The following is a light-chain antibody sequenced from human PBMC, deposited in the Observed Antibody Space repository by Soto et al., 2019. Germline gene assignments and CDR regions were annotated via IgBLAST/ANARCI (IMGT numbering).Light chain of an antibody. CDR3: QQSDSTPRT. V-gene: IGKV1-39*01. CDR1: HSISKF. Sequence: DMQMTQSAASLSAAVGERVSITCRSSHSISKFLNWYQQKPGKAPKLLIYVASSLQRGVPSRFSGSGSGTDFTLTISNLQPEDSASYYCQQSDSTPRTFGQGTKV. CDR2: VAS. J-gene: IGKJ1*01.